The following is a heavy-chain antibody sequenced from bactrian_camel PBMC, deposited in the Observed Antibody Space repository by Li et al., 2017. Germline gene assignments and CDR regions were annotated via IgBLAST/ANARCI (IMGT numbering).Heavy chain of an antibody. V-gene: IGHV3S53*01. CDR3: AADRRRHGPPSLRPGDYSV. J-gene: IGHJ4*01. CDR2: LASDGSS. Sequence: HVQLVESGGGSVQAEGSLRLSYVASGYAVRSDCMAWFRQAPGKEREGVASLASDGSSIYANSLKGRFSISKDNARNWLDLQMDSLEPGDTARYYCAADRRRHGPPSLRPGDYSVWGQGTQVTVS. D-gene: IGHD2*01. CDR1: GYAVRSDC.